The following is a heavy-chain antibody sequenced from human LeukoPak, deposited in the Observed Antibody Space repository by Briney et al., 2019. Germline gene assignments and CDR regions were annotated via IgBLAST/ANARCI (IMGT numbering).Heavy chain of an antibody. CDR2: IYTSGST. Sequence: SETLSLTCTVSGGSISSYHWSWIRQPPGKGLEWIGYIYTSGSTNYNPSLKSRVTISVDTSKNQFSLKLSSVTAADTAVYYCARRTVTTDYYYYMDVWGKGTTVTVSS. CDR1: GGSISSYH. V-gene: IGHV4-4*09. J-gene: IGHJ6*03. CDR3: ARRTVTTDYYYYMDV. D-gene: IGHD4-11*01.